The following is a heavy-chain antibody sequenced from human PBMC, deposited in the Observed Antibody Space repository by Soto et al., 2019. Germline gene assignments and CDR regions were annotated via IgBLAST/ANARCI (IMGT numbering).Heavy chain of an antibody. CDR1: GGSISSYY. CDR3: ARDWRGLPTDGNWFDP. CDR2: IYYNGST. J-gene: IGHJ5*02. Sequence: QVQLQESGPGLVKPSETLSLTCTVSGGSISSYYWSWIRQPPGKGLEWIGYIYYNGSTNYNPSLKSRLTLSVDTSKKQFSLKPSSVTAADTAVYYCARDWRGLPTDGNWFDPWGQGTLVTVSS. D-gene: IGHD1-26*01. V-gene: IGHV4-59*01.